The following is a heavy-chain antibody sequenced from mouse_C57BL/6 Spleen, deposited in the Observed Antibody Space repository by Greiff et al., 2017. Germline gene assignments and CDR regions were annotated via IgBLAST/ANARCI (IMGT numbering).Heavy chain of an antibody. Sequence: ESGPGLVKPSQSLSLTCSVTGYSITSGYYWNWIRQFPGNKLEWLGYISYDGSNNYNPSLKNRIPITRDTSKNQLFLKLNSVTTEDTATYYWARVRGGYYDGFAYWGQGTLVTVSA. CDR1: GYSITSGYY. V-gene: IGHV3-6*01. CDR3: ARVRGGYYDGFAY. J-gene: IGHJ3*01. CDR2: ISYDGSN. D-gene: IGHD2-3*01.